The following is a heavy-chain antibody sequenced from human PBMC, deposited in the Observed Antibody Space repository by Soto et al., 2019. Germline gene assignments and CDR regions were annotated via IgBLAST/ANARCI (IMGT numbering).Heavy chain of an antibody. D-gene: IGHD6-19*01. CDR1: GYTFTNYA. J-gene: IGHJ6*02. CDR3: ARDYQFGSGWYEGSDYYCYGMDV. Sequence: ASVKVSCKASGYTFTNYAMHWVRQAPGQRLEWMGWINAGSGETKFSQKFQGRVTITRDTSASTAYMELCGLRSEDMAVYFCARDYQFGSGWYEGSDYYCYGMDVWGQGTTVTVSS. V-gene: IGHV1-3*01. CDR2: INAGSGET.